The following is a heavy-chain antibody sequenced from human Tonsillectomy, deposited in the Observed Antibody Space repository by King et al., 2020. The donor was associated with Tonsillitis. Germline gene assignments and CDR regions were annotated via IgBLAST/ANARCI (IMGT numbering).Heavy chain of an antibody. D-gene: IGHD6-13*01. V-gene: IGHV3-30*04. CDR1: GFTFSSYA. Sequence: VQLVESGGGVVQPGRSLRLSCAASGFTFSSYAMHWVRQAPGKGLEWVAVISYDGSNKYYADSVKGRFTISRDNSKNTLYLQMNSLRAEDTAVYYCARDGFGGIAAAYFYYWGPGTLVTVSS. CDR2: ISYDGSNK. CDR3: ARDGFGGIAAAYFYY. J-gene: IGHJ4*02.